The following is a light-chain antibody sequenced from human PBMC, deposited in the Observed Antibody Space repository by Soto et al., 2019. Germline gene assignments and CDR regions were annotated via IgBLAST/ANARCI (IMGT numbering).Light chain of an antibody. CDR1: QGIGSD. Sequence: QLTQSPSSLSASVGARVPTTGRASQGIGSDLGWYQQKPGRAPKLLIFGASTLQSGVPSRFSGSGSGTDFTLTVSSLQPEDFATYFCQKLNAYPPWTFGQGTK. CDR2: GAS. CDR3: QKLNAYPPWT. V-gene: IGKV1-9*01. J-gene: IGKJ1*01.